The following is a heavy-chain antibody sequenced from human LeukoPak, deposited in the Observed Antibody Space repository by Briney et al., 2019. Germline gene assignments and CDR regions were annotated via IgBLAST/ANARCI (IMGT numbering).Heavy chain of an antibody. CDR3: VRLQPNSGEWAFDI. CDR2: LYYRGSP. V-gene: IGHV4-59*01. J-gene: IGHJ3*02. D-gene: IGHD1-1*01. CDR1: GASISTYY. Sequence: SETLSLTCTVSGASISTYYWSWIRQSPGKGLEWIGYLYYRGSPNYNPSLKSRVTISVDTSKNHFSLTLSSVTAADTAVYYCVRLQPNSGEWAFDIWGQGTMVTVSS.